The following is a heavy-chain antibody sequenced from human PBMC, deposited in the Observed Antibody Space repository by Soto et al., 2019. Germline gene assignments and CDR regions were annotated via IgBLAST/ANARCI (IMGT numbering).Heavy chain of an antibody. CDR1: GGSIGVYY. J-gene: IGHJ6*02. V-gene: IGHV4-59*01. D-gene: IGHD3-22*01. CDR3: ARLESSGYYYYYYGMDF. Sequence: PSATLSLTCTVSGGSIGVYYWSWIRQPPGKGLEWIGYIYYSGSTNYNPSLKSRVTISVDTSKNQFSLKLSSVTAADTAVYYCARLESSGYYYYYYGMDFWGQGTTVTVAS. CDR2: IYYSGST.